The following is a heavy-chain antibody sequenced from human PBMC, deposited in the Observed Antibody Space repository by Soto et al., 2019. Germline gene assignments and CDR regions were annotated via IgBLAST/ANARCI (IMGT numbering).Heavy chain of an antibody. J-gene: IGHJ6*02. CDR2: INSDGSST. CDR3: ARDRSGIDSYGWGFTYYYYGMDV. CDR1: GFTFSSYW. D-gene: IGHD5-18*01. V-gene: IGHV3-74*01. Sequence: GGSLRLSCAASGFTFSSYWMHWVRQAPGKGLVWVSRINSDGSSTSYADSVKGRFTISRDNAKNTLYLQMNSLRAENTAVYYCARDRSGIDSYGWGFTYYYYGMDVWGQGTPVTVSS.